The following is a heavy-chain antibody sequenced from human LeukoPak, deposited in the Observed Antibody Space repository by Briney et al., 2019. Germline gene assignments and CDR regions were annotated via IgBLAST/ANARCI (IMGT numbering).Heavy chain of an antibody. V-gene: IGHV4-61*02. Sequence: PSQTLSLTCTVSGGSISSGSYYWSWIRQPARKGLEWIGSIYYSGSTYYNPSLKSRVTISVDTSKNQFSLKLSSVTAADTAVYYCARGVVAVAGTIFSWGQGTLVTVSS. CDR1: GGSISSGSYY. CDR2: IYYSGST. J-gene: IGHJ4*02. CDR3: ARGVVAVAGTIFS. D-gene: IGHD6-19*01.